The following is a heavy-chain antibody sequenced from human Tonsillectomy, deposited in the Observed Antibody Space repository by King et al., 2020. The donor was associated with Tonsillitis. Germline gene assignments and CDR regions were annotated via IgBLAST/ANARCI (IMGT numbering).Heavy chain of an antibody. CDR3: ARGGMDRNWFDP. CDR2: IIPIFDTR. J-gene: IGHJ5*02. CDR1: GGTFSSYA. D-gene: IGHD2-2*03. V-gene: IGHV1-69*12. Sequence: QLVQSGAEVKKPGSSVKVSCKASGGTFSSYAISWVRQAPGQGLEWMGGIIPIFDTRDYAQKFRDRVTISADESTSTVYMEMSSLKSEDAAVYYCARGGMDRNWFDPWGQGTLVTVS.